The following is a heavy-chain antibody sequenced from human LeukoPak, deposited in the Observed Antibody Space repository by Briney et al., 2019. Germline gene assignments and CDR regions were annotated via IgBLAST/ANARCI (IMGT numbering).Heavy chain of an antibody. D-gene: IGHD5-12*01. CDR2: IKQDGSEK. J-gene: IGHJ4*02. CDR3: ARGQWEVATIAYDY. CDR1: GFTFSSYW. V-gene: IGHV3-7*01. Sequence: PGGSLRLSCAASGFTFSSYWMSWVRQAPGKGLEWVANIKQDGSEKYYVDSVKGRFTISRDNAKNSLYLQMNSLRAEDTAVYYCARGQWEVATIAYDYWGQGTLVTVSS.